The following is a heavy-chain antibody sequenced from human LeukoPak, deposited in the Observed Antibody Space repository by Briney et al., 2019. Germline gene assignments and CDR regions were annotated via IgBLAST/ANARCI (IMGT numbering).Heavy chain of an antibody. V-gene: IGHV4-39*01. Sequence: PSETLSFTCTVSGGSISSSRYFWGWIRQPPGKGMGWIGSIYYSGSNYYNPPPESRVTRSVGTSKNQFSPKLNSVTAADTALYYCARNSGLKYGGYEKRFDYWGQGTLVTVSS. CDR3: ARNSGLKYGGYEKRFDY. CDR2: IYYSGSN. CDR1: GGSISSSRYF. J-gene: IGHJ4*02. D-gene: IGHD5-12*01.